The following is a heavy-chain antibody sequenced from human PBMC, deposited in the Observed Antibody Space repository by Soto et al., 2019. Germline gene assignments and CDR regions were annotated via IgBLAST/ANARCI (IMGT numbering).Heavy chain of an antibody. CDR1: GGSFSGYY. D-gene: IGHD2-8*01. CDR3: ARGSKYCTNGVCYTGSVDY. V-gene: IGHV4-34*01. Sequence: SETLSLTCAVYGGSFSGYYWSWIRQPPGKGLEWIGEISHSGRTNYNPSLKSRVTISVDTSKNQFSLKLSSVTAADTAVYYCARGSKYCTNGVCYTGSVDYWGQGTLVTVSS. CDR2: ISHSGRT. J-gene: IGHJ4*02.